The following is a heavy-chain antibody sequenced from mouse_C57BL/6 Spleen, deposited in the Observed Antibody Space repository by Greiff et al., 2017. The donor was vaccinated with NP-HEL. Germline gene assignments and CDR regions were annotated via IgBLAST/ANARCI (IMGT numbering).Heavy chain of an antibody. CDR1: GYTFTSYG. CDR2: IYPRSGNT. V-gene: IGHV1-81*01. CDR3: ARSDDGSETY. Sequence: QVQLQQSGAELARPGASVKLSCKASGYTFTSYGISWVKQRTGQGLEWIGEIYPRSGNTYYNEKFKGKATLTADKSSSTAYMELRSLTSEDSAVYFCARSDDGSETYWGQGTLVTVSA. D-gene: IGHD2-3*01. J-gene: IGHJ3*01.